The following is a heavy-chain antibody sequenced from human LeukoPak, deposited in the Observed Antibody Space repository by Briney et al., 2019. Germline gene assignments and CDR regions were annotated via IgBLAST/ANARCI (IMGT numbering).Heavy chain of an antibody. J-gene: IGHJ6*02. CDR3: ARDHLSYYDSSGYYESYYYGMDV. D-gene: IGHD3-22*01. CDR2: ISYDGSNK. Sequence: GRSLRLSCAASGFTFSSYAMHWVRQAPGKGLEWVAVISYDGSNKYYADSVKGRFTISRDNSKNTLYLQMNSLRAEDTAVYYCARDHLSYYDSSGYYESYYYGMDVWGQGTTVTVSS. V-gene: IGHV3-30-3*01. CDR1: GFTFSSYA.